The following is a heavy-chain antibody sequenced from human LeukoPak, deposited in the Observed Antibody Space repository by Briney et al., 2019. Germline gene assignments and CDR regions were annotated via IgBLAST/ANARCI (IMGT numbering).Heavy chain of an antibody. D-gene: IGHD2-21*01. J-gene: IGHJ4*02. V-gene: IGHV4-61*10. CDR2: IYVTGST. CDR3: ARKGPEHLPTYFDH. CDR1: GASVGSGGHC. Sequence: PSETLSLTCTVSGASVGSGGHCWSWIRQPAGKGLEWLGRIYVTGSTNYNPSLNSRVSISIDTSNNQFFVQLTAVTAADTAFYYCARKGPEHLPTYFDHWGRGILVTVSS.